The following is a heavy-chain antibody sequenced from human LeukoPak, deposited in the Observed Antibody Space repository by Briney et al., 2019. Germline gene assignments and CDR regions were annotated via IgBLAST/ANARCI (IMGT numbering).Heavy chain of an antibody. V-gene: IGHV4-30-4*01. Sequence: SQTLSLTCTVSGGSISSGDYYWTWIRQPPGKGLEWIGYIYHSEGTYYNPSLKSRVTISVDTSKNQFSLKLTSVTAADTAVYYCASEGDTAMVWGQGTLVTVSS. D-gene: IGHD5-18*01. J-gene: IGHJ4*02. CDR1: GGSISSGDYY. CDR2: IYHSEGT. CDR3: ASEGDTAMV.